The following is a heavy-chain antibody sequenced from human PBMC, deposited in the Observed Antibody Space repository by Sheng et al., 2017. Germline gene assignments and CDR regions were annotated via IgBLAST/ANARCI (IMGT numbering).Heavy chain of an antibody. J-gene: IGHJ6*03. Sequence: QVQLVESGGGVVQPGRSLRLSCEASGFTFQTYAMHWVRQAPGKGLEWVAVTSFDGNSEYYADSVKGRFTISRDNSKQTLYLQMNSLRAEDTAIYYCAKGATLARGARPYHFMDVWGQGTTVTVSS. CDR2: TSFDGNSE. D-gene: IGHD6-6*01. V-gene: IGHV3-30*18. CDR3: AKGATLARGARPYHFMDV. CDR1: GFTFQTYA.